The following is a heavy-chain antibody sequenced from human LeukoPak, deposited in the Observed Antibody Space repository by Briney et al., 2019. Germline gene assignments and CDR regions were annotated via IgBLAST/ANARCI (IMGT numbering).Heavy chain of an antibody. CDR3: ARDDNWNDGRGLDD. V-gene: IGHV3-53*01. CDR2: IYGGGNT. D-gene: IGHD1-1*01. CDR1: GLSVSTNY. J-gene: IGHJ4*02. Sequence: GGSLRLSCAASGLSVSTNYLTWVRQAPGKGLEWVSIIYGGGNTYYAGSVKGRFIISRDSSKNTLYLQMSSLRAEDTAVYYCARDDNWNDGRGLDDWGQGTLVTVSS.